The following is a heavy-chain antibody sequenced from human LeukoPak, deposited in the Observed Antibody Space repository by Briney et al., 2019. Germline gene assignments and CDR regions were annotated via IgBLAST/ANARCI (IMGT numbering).Heavy chain of an antibody. V-gene: IGHV5-51*01. CDR3: ARWLGYCSSSSCYQPFDY. CDR1: GYSFTSYW. J-gene: IGHJ4*02. Sequence: GASLKISCKGSGYSFTSYWIGWVRQMPGKGLEWMGISYPGDSEARYSPSFQGQVTISADKSISTTYLHWSSLKASDTAMYYCARWLGYCSSSSCYQPFDYWGQGTLVTVSS. D-gene: IGHD2-2*01. CDR2: SYPGDSEA.